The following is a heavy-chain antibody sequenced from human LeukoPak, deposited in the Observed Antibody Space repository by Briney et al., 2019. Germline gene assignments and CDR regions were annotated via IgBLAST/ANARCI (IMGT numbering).Heavy chain of an antibody. CDR2: IKSKTAGGTI. CDR1: GFTFSNAW. CDR3: TTGESMVGSTILIRWAD. D-gene: IGHD1-26*01. J-gene: IGHJ4*02. V-gene: IGHV3-15*01. Sequence: PGGSLRLSCAASGFTFSNAWMTWVRQAPGKGLEWVGRIKSKTAGGTIDYAAPVKGRFTISRDDSKNTLYLQMNSLKTEDTAVYYCTTGESMVGSTILIRWADWGQGTLVTVSS.